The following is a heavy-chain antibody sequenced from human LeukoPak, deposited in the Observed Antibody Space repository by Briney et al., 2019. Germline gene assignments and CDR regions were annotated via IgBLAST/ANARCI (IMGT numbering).Heavy chain of an antibody. CDR2: INHSGST. V-gene: IGHV4-34*01. CDR3: ARGATIEPHY. D-gene: IGHD5-12*01. Sequence: PSETLSLTCAVYGGSFSGYYWSWIRQPPGKGLEWIGEINHSGSTNYNPSLKSRVTISVDTSKNQFSLKLSSVTAADTAVYYCARGATIEPHYWGQGTLVTVSS. CDR1: GGSFSGYY. J-gene: IGHJ4*02.